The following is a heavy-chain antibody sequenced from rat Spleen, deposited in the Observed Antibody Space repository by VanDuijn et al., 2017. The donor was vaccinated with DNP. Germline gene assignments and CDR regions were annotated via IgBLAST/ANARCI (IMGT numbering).Heavy chain of an antibody. Sequence: EVQVLESGGGLVQPGNSLKLSCATSGFTFSTAWMYWYRQFPEKRLEWVARIKAKSNNYATDYTESVKGRFTISRDDSKSSIYLQMENLKEEDTAVYYCAWNGYNSGYWGQGVMVTVSS. CDR1: GFTFSTAW. J-gene: IGHJ2*01. CDR3: AWNGYNSGY. D-gene: IGHD1-4*01. CDR2: IKAKSNNYAT. V-gene: IGHV6-6*01.